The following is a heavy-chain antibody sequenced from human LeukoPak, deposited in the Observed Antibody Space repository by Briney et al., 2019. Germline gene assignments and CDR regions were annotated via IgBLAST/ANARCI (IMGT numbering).Heavy chain of an antibody. V-gene: IGHV3-23*01. D-gene: IGHD2-2*01. CDR2: ISSSGATT. J-gene: IGHJ4*02. CDR1: GFTFSSYA. CDR3: ARGSGRYCSSTSCTGDDY. Sequence: AGGSLRLSCAASGFTFSSYAMSWVRQPPGKGLEWVSVISSSGATTYYPDSVKGRFTISRDNSKNTLYLQMNSLRAEDTAVFYCARGSGRYCSSTSCTGDDYWGQGTLVTVSS.